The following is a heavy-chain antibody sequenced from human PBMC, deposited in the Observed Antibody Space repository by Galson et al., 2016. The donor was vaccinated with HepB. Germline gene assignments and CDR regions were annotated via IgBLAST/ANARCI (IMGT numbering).Heavy chain of an antibody. CDR1: GYTFTSYA. V-gene: IGHV1-3*01. D-gene: IGHD1-14*01. CDR2: INAGNGNT. CDR3: ATQGHHPCDY. Sequence: VKVSCKASGYTFTSYAIHWVRQAPGQRLEWMGWINAGNGNTKYSQNFQGRVAITRDTSASTAYMEMSSLTSEDTAVYFCATQGHHPCDYWGQGTLVTVSS. J-gene: IGHJ4*02.